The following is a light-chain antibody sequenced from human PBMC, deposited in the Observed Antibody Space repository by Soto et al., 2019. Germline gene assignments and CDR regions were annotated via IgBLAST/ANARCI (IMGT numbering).Light chain of an antibody. Sequence: QSELTQPPSVSAAPGQEVTISCSGRSSNIGNNYVSWYQQLPGTAPKLLIYENDKRPSEIPDRFSASKSGPSATLGITGLQTGDEADYYCGTWDSSLGAGVFGGGTKLTGL. CDR1: SSNIGNNY. CDR2: END. CDR3: GTWDSSLGAGV. J-gene: IGLJ2*01. V-gene: IGLV1-51*02.